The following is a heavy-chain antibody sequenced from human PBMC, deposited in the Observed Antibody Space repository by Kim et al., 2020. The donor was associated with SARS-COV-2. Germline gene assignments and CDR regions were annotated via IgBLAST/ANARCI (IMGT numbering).Heavy chain of an antibody. CDR2: ISYDGSNE. CDR3: AISGSGSYYKPLDY. J-gene: IGHJ4*02. CDR1: GFTFSSSG. Sequence: GGSLRLSCAVSGFTFSSSGMHWVRQAPGKGLEWVAVISYDGSNEYYSDSVKGRFTISRDNSKNTLYLQMNSLRAEDTAVYYCAISGSGSYYKPLDYWGQG. V-gene: IGHV3-30*03. D-gene: IGHD3-10*01.